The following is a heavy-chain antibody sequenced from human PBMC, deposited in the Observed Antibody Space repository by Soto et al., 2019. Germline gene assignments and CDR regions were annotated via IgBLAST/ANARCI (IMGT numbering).Heavy chain of an antibody. J-gene: IGHJ6*02. Sequence: QITLKESGPTLVKPTQTLTLTCTFSGFSLSTSGVGVGWIRQPPGKALEWLALIYWDDDKRYSPSLTSRLTITKDTSKTQVVLTRTNMDPVDTATYYCAHVLVVVANYGMDVWGQGTTVTVSS. CDR2: IYWDDDK. CDR1: GFSLSTSGVG. CDR3: AHVLVVVANYGMDV. V-gene: IGHV2-5*02. D-gene: IGHD2-15*01.